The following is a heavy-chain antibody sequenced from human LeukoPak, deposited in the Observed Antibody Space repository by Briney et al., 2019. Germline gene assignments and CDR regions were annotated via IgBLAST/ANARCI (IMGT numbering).Heavy chain of an antibody. CDR3: GRNFDTSYYDSSGYQRNRYYYYHMDV. CDR1: GFTFSDYY. Sequence: GGSLRLSCAASGFTFSDYYMSWIRQAPGKGLEWVSYISSIGSTIYYADAVKGRFTISRENAKNSLYLQMNSLRAEDTALYYYGRNFDTSYYDSSGYQRNRYYYYHMDVWGKGPTVTVSS. J-gene: IGHJ6*03. CDR2: ISSIGSTI. D-gene: IGHD3-22*01. V-gene: IGHV3-11*01.